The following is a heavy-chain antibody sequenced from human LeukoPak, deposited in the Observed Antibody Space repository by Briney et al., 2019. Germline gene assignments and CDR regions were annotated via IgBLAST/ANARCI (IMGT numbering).Heavy chain of an antibody. CDR2: ISGSGGGT. V-gene: IGHV3-23*01. Sequence: GGSLRLSCAASGFTFSTYAMSWVRQAPGKGLEWVSTISGSGGGTFYADSVKGRFSISGDNSENTLFLQMNSLRAEDTAVYYCAKRWGYYSDYWGQGTLVTVSS. J-gene: IGHJ4*02. CDR3: AKRWGYYSDY. CDR1: GFTFSTYA. D-gene: IGHD7-27*01.